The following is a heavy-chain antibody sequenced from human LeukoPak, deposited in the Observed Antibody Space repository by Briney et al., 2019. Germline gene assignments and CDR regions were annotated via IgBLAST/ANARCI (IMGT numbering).Heavy chain of an antibody. CDR2: SRNRAKSYTT. J-gene: IGHJ4*02. CDR1: GFTFSDHY. CDR3: ARGQGIAAADDTFDY. Sequence: GGSLRLSCAVSGFTFSDHYMDWVRQAPGKGLEWVGRSRNRAKSYTTDYAASVKGRFTISRDDSKSTLYLQMNSLETEDTAVYYCARGQGIAAADDTFDYWGQGTLVTVSS. D-gene: IGHD6-13*01. V-gene: IGHV3-72*01.